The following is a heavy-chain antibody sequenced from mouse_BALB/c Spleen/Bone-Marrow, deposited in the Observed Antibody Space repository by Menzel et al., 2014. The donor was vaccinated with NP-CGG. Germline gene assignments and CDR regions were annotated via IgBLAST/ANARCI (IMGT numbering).Heavy chain of an antibody. CDR2: IYPGNVNT. CDR3: AREVGRGGYFDV. J-gene: IGHJ1*01. V-gene: IGHV1S56*01. CDR1: GYTFTSYY. Sequence: VMLVEPGPELVKPGASVRISCKASGYTFTSYYIHWVKQRPGQGLEWIGWIYPGNVNTKYNEKFRDKATLTADKSSSTAYMQLNSLTSEDSAVYFCAREVGRGGYFDVWGAGTTVTVSS. D-gene: IGHD1-1*02.